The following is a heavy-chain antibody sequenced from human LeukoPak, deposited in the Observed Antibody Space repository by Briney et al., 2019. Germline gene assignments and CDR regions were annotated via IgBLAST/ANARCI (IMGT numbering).Heavy chain of an antibody. Sequence: PSETLSLTCTVSGSSISSYYWSWIRQPPGKGLEWIGEINHSGSTNYSPSLKSRVTISVDTSKNQFSLNLSSVTAADTAVYYCARSYNRVELLYYWGQGTLVTVSS. CDR2: INHSGST. D-gene: IGHD3-10*01. V-gene: IGHV4-34*01. CDR1: GSSISSYY. J-gene: IGHJ4*02. CDR3: ARSYNRVELLYY.